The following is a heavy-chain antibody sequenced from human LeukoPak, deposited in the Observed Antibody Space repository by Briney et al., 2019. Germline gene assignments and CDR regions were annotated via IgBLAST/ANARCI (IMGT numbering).Heavy chain of an antibody. CDR2: IRSKAYGGTT. D-gene: IGHD1-26*01. Sequence: GGSLRLSCTASGFTFGDYAMSWVRQAPGKGLEWVGFIRSKAYGGTTEYAASVKGRFTISRDDSKSIAYLQMNSLKTEDTAVYYCTSPISISGSYDFDYWGQGTLVTVSS. CDR1: GFTFGDYA. CDR3: TSPISISGSYDFDY. J-gene: IGHJ4*02. V-gene: IGHV3-49*04.